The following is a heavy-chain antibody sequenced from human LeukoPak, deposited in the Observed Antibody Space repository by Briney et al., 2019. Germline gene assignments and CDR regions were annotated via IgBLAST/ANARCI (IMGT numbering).Heavy chain of an antibody. D-gene: IGHD6-19*01. V-gene: IGHV1-69*05. J-gene: IGHJ4*02. Sequence: SVKVSCKASGGTFSSYAISWVRQAPGQGLEWMGGIIPIFGTANYAQKFQGRVTITTDESTSTAYMELSSVRSEDTAVYYCAREARSGWPTGDYWGQGTLVTVSS. CDR1: GGTFSSYA. CDR2: IIPIFGTA. CDR3: AREARSGWPTGDY.